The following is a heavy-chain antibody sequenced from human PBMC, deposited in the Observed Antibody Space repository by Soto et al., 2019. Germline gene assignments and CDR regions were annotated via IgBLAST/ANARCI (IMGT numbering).Heavy chain of an antibody. CDR3: ARDFDSSGWYDS. Sequence: GGSLRLSCAASGFTISSYAMHWVRQAPGKGLEWVAVISYDGSNKYYADSVKGRFTISRDNSKNTLYLQMNSLRAEDTAVYYCARDFDSSGWYDSWGQGTLVTVSS. V-gene: IGHV3-30*04. D-gene: IGHD6-25*01. CDR1: GFTISSYA. CDR2: ISYDGSNK. J-gene: IGHJ5*01.